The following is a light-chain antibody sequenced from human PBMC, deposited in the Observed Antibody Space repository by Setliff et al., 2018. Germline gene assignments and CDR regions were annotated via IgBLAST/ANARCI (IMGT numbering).Light chain of an antibody. V-gene: IGLV2-8*01. CDR3: SSYAGSNLDV. CDR1: SSDVGAYNY. CDR2: EVS. Sequence: SALTQPPSASGSPGQSVTISCTGTSSDVGAYNYVSWYQQHPGKAPKVMIYEVSKRPSGVPDRFSASKSGNTASLTVSGLQAEDEADYYCSSYAGSNLDVFGTGTKVTVL. J-gene: IGLJ1*01.